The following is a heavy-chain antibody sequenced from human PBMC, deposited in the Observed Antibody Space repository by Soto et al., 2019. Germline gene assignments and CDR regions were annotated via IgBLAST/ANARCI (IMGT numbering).Heavy chain of an antibody. V-gene: IGHV1-69*13. D-gene: IGHD2-15*01. J-gene: IGHJ4*02. Sequence: GASVKVSCKASGGTFSTYAFSWVRQAPGQGLEWMGGIIPIFHTATYAQKFQGRVTMTADESTTTAYMALSSLRSEDTAVYYCAKATLGYCSGGTCYVLDSWGQGTLVTVSS. CDR2: IIPIFHTA. CDR3: AKATLGYCSGGTCYVLDS. CDR1: GGTFSTYA.